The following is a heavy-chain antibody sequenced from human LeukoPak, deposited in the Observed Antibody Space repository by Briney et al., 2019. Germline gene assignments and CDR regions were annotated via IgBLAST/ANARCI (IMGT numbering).Heavy chain of an antibody. D-gene: IGHD3-10*01. CDR3: ALLSTVRVDY. J-gene: IGHJ4*02. CDR1: GFPFSSYS. Sequence: GGSLRLSCAASGFPFSSYSMNWVRQAPGKGLEWVSSISSSSSYIYYADSVKGRFTISRDNAKNSLYLQMNSLRAEDTAVYYCALLSTVRVDYWGQGTLVTVSS. CDR2: ISSSSSYI. V-gene: IGHV3-21*01.